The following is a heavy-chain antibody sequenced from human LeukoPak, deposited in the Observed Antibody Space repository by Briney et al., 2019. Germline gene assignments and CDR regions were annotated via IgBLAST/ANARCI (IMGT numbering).Heavy chain of an antibody. CDR1: GFTFSSYA. J-gene: IGHJ4*02. CDR2: ISYDGSNK. CDR3: VRVPYDSSGYDY. D-gene: IGHD3-22*01. V-gene: IGHV3-30*04. Sequence: GGSLRLSCAASGFTFSSYAMHWVRQAPGKGLEWVAVISYDGSNKYYADSVKGRFTISRDNSKNTLYLQMNSLRAEDTAVYYCVRVPYDSSGYDYWGQGTLVTVSS.